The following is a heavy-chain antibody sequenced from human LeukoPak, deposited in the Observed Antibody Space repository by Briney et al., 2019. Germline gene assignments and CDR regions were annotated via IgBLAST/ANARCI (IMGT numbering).Heavy chain of an antibody. V-gene: IGHV3-7*04. D-gene: IGHD2-15*01. CDR1: GFTFNNHW. CDR3: ARYRGSGCFDP. CDR2: IKQDGSDT. Sequence: RRSLRPSCAASGFTFNNHWMTWVPQAPGHGLEWVDNIKQDGSDTYYGDSVKGRFTISRANAKNSLYLQMNSLRAEDTAVYFCARYRGSGCFDPWGQGTLVTVSS. J-gene: IGHJ5*02.